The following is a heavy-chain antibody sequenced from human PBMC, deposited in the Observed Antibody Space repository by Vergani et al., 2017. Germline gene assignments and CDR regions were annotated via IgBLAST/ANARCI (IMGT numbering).Heavy chain of an antibody. J-gene: IGHJ4*02. Sequence: QLQLQESGPGLVKPSETLSLTCTVSGGFISSSSYYWGWIRQPPGKGLEWIGEINQSGSTKNNPSLKSRVTISVDTSKNQFSLKLSSVTAADTAVYYCARVRRITIFGVVMTPFDYWGQGTLVTVSS. V-gene: IGHV4-39*07. CDR3: ARVRRITIFGVVMTPFDY. CDR2: INQSGST. D-gene: IGHD3-3*01. CDR1: GGFISSSSYY.